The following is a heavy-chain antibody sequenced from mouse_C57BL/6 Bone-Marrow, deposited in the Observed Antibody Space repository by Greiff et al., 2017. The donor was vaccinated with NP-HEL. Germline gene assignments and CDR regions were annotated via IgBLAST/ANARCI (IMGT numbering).Heavy chain of an antibody. V-gene: IGHV1-59*01. CDR1: GYTFTSYW. CDR2: IDPSDSYT. D-gene: IGHD1-2*01. Sequence: VQLQQPGAELVRPGTSVKLSCKASGYTFTSYWMHWVKQRPGQGLEWIGVIDPSDSYTNYNQKFKGKATLTVDTSSSTAYMQLSSLTSEDSAVYYCARALLRQYVDVWGTGTTVTVSS. J-gene: IGHJ1*03. CDR3: ARALLRQYVDV.